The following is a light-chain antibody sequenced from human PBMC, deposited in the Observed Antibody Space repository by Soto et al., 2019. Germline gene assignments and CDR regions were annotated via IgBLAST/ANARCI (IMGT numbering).Light chain of an antibody. CDR2: AAS. V-gene: IGKV1-39*01. Sequence: DIQMTQSPSSLSASVGDRVTITCRASQSISSYLNWYQQKPGKAPKLLIYAASSLQSGVPSRFSGSGSGTDVTLTISSLQPEDFATYYCQQSYSVPGTFGQGTKVEIK. CDR1: QSISSY. J-gene: IGKJ1*01. CDR3: QQSYSVPGT.